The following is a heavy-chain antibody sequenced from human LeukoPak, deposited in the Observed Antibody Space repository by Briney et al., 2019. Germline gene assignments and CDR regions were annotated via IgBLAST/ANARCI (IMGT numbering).Heavy chain of an antibody. CDR1: GGSFSGYY. Sequence: TSETLSLTCAVYGGSFSGYYWSWIRQPPGKGLEWIGEIIHSVNTNYNPSLKSRVTISVDTSKNQFSLKLSSVTAADTAVYYCARRSVRGVIRYWGQGILVTVSS. CDR3: ARRSVRGVIRY. J-gene: IGHJ4*02. CDR2: IIHSVNT. D-gene: IGHD3-10*01. V-gene: IGHV4-34*12.